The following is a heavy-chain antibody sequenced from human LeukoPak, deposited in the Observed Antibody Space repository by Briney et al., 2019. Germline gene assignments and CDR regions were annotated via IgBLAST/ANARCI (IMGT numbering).Heavy chain of an antibody. V-gene: IGHV4-39*01. D-gene: IGHD5-12*01. Sequence: SETLSLTCTVSGGSISSGSYYWGWIRQPPGKGLEWIGSIYYSGSAYYNPSLKSRVIISVDTSKNQFSLKLSSVIAADTAVYYCARLQYGGYTLDLDYWGQGTLVTVSS. CDR1: GGSISSGSYY. CDR3: ARLQYGGYTLDLDY. CDR2: IYYSGSA. J-gene: IGHJ4*02.